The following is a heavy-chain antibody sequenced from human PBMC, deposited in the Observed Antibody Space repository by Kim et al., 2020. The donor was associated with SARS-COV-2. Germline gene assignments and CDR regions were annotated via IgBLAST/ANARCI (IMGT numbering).Heavy chain of an antibody. Sequence: GGSLRLSCAASGFPFSSYGMHWVRQAPGKGLEWVAIIWYDGIKKYNEDSVKGRFTIARNNSNNTVHLQMNRLRAEHTAMYYCARESGGYGNYYGMDVGSQGTTVTVSS. CDR2: IWYDGIKK. V-gene: IGHV3-33*01. CDR3: ARESGGYGNYYGMDV. J-gene: IGHJ6*02. D-gene: IGHD6-19*01. CDR1: GFPFSSYG.